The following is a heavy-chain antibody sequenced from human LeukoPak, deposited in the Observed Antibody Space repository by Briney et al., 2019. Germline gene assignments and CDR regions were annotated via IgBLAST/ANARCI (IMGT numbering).Heavy chain of an antibody. CDR3: TKDSDYNFWSAYPEH. V-gene: IGHV3-23*01. J-gene: IGHJ4*02. Sequence: GGSLRLSCAGSGFTFSSYAMSWVRQAPGKGLEWVSDISGSGGSTYYSDPVKGRFTISRDNSKNTLYLQMNSLRAEDTAVYYCTKDSDYNFWSAYPEHWGQGTLVTVSS. D-gene: IGHD3-3*01. CDR1: GFTFSSYA. CDR2: ISGSGGST.